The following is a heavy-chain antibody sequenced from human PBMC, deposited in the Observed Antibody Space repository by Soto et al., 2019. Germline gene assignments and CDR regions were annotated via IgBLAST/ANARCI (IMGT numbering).Heavy chain of an antibody. CDR2: IIPIFGTA. CDR3: ASRIATRDAFDI. V-gene: IGHV1-69*13. D-gene: IGHD1-26*01. J-gene: IGHJ3*02. CDR1: GGTFSSYA. Sequence: ASVKVSCKASGGTFSSYAISWVRQAPGQGLEWMGGIIPIFGTANYAQKFQGRVTITADESTSTAYMELSSLRSEDTAVYYCASRIATRDAFDIWGQGTMVTVSS.